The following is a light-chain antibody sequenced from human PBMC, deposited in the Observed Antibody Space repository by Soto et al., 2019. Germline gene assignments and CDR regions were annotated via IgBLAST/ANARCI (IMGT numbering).Light chain of an antibody. CDR2: ASY. Sequence: DIQMTQSPSTLSASVGYRFTITCRASQSISSWLAWYQQKPGKAPKLLIYASYSLQSGVTSRFSGSGSGTEFTLTISNLQPEDFASYYCLQHNSYPMTLGQGTRLEIK. J-gene: IGKJ5*01. V-gene: IGKV1-5*01. CDR3: LQHNSYPMT. CDR1: QSISSW.